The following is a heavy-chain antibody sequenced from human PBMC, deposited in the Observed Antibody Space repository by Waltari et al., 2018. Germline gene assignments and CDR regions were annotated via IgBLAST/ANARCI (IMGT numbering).Heavy chain of an antibody. V-gene: IGHV4-59*01. Sequence: QVQLQESGPGLVKPSETLSLTCTVSVGSISSYYWSWIRPPPGKGLEWIGYIYYTGRTNAHPDLKSRVTITVVTSKNQFSLKLSSVTAADTAVYYCARDRRYDILTGRNWFDPWGQGSLVTVSS. CDR3: ARDRRYDILTGRNWFDP. CDR1: VGSISSYY. J-gene: IGHJ5*02. D-gene: IGHD3-9*01. CDR2: IYYTGRT.